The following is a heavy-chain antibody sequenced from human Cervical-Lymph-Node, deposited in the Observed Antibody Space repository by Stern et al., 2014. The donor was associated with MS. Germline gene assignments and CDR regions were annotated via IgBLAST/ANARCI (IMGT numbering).Heavy chain of an antibody. CDR3: ALGGLLYFDY. D-gene: IGHD2-21*02. CDR2: TRNKANSYTT. J-gene: IGHJ4*02. V-gene: IGHV3-72*01. CDR1: GFTFSDHY. Sequence: MQLVQSGGGLVQPGGSLRLSCAASGFTFSDHYMDWVRQAPGEGLEWVGRTRNKANSYTTEYAASVKGRFTISRDDSKNSLYLQMNSLKTEDTAVYYCALGGLLYFDYWGQGTLVTVSS.